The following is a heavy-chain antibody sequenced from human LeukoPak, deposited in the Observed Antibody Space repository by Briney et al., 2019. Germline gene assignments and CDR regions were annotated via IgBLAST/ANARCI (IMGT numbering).Heavy chain of an antibody. Sequence: ASVKVSCRASGYTFTGYYMHWVRQAPGQGLEWMGYIYPNSGATKYAQKFQGRVTMTRDTSISTAYMELSGLRSDDTAVYYCGTLLSNGPFDYWGQGSLVTVSS. J-gene: IGHJ4*02. V-gene: IGHV1-2*02. CDR1: GYTFTGYY. CDR2: IYPNSGAT. CDR3: GTLLSNGPFDY.